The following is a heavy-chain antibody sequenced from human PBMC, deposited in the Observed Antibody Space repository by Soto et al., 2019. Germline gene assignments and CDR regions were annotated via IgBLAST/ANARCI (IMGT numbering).Heavy chain of an antibody. CDR1: GFTFSSYW. Sequence: GGSLRLSCAASGFTFSSYWMHWVRQAPGKGLVWVSRINSDGSSTSYADSVKGRFTISRDNAKNTLYLQMNSLRADDTAVYYCARGYSSSWYYFDYWGQGTLVTVSS. CDR2: INSDGSST. V-gene: IGHV3-74*01. J-gene: IGHJ4*02. CDR3: ARGYSSSWYYFDY. D-gene: IGHD6-13*01.